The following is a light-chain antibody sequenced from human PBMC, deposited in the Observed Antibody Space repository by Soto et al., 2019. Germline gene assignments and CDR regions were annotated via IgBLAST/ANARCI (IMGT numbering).Light chain of an antibody. V-gene: IGLV1-44*01. Sequence: QSVLTQPPSVSGTPGLRVTISCSGGSSNIGSDTVNWYQQLPGAAPKLLIFNDDQRPSGVPDRFSGSGSGTSASLVISGLQSDDEADYFCSTWDGSLNGWVFGGGTKLTVL. CDR3: STWDGSLNGWV. J-gene: IGLJ3*02. CDR1: SSNIGSDT. CDR2: NDD.